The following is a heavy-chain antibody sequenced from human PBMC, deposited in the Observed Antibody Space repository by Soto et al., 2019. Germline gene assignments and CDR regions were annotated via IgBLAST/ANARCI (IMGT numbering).Heavy chain of an antibody. CDR1: GYSFTSYW. CDR3: ARQVIAGTGYYYYYYGMDV. Sequence: GESLKICCKGSGYSFTSYWIGWVRQMPGKGLEWMGIIYPGDSDTRYSPSFQGQVTISADKSISTAYLQWSSLKASDTAMYYCARQVIAGTGYYYYYYGMDVWGQGTTVTVSS. J-gene: IGHJ6*02. D-gene: IGHD1-7*01. CDR2: IYPGDSDT. V-gene: IGHV5-51*01.